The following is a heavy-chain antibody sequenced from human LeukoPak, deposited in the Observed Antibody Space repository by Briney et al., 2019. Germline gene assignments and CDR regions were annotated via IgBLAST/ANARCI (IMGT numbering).Heavy chain of an antibody. J-gene: IGHJ4*02. CDR2: IYDGGTT. V-gene: IGHV4-59*01. CDR1: GDSISSFF. CDR3: ARQSRVGGTCFDY. Sequence: SETLSLTCTVSGDSISSFFWSWIRQPPGKGLGWIGYIYDGGTTKYNPSLKSRVTISADTSKSQFSVNLSSVTAADTAVYYCARQSRVGGTCFDYWGQGALVTVSS. D-gene: IGHD2-15*01.